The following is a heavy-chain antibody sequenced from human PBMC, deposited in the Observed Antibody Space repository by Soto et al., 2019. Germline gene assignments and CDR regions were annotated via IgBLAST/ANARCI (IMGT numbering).Heavy chain of an antibody. CDR3: ATYSSGWYEVNSPSAFDI. J-gene: IGHJ3*02. D-gene: IGHD6-19*01. Sequence: GASVKVSCKASGYTFTGYYMHWVRQAPGQGLEWMGWINPNSGGTNYAQKFQGWVTMTRDTSISTAYMELSRLRSDDTAVYYCATYSSGWYEVNSPSAFDIRGQGTMVTVPS. V-gene: IGHV1-2*04. CDR1: GYTFTGYY. CDR2: INPNSGGT.